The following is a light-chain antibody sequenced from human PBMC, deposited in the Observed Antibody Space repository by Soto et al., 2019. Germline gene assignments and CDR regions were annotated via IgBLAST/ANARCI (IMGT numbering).Light chain of an antibody. Sequence: QSVLTQPPSVSAAPGQKVTISCSGSSFNIGNNYVSWYQQLPGTAPKLLIYENNKRPSGILDRFSGSKSGTSATLGITGPQTGDEADYYCGTWDSSLSAFVFGTGTKVTVL. CDR1: SFNIGNNY. CDR3: GTWDSSLSAFV. CDR2: ENN. V-gene: IGLV1-51*02. J-gene: IGLJ1*01.